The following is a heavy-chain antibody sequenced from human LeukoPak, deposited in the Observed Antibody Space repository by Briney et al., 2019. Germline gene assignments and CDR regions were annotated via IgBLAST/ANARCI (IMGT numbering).Heavy chain of an antibody. CDR2: IYTSGST. V-gene: IGHV4-61*02. CDR3: ARDTAKRFAFDI. CDR1: GGSISSGGYY. J-gene: IGHJ3*02. Sequence: SQTLSLTCTVSGGSISSGGYYWSWIRQPAGKGLEWIGRIYTSGSTNYNPSLKSRVTISVDTSKNQFSLKLSSVTAADTAVYYCARDTAKRFAFDIWGQGTMVTVSS.